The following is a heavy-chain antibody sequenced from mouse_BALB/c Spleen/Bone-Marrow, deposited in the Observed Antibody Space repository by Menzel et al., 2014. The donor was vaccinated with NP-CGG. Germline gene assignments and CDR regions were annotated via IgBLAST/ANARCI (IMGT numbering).Heavy chain of an antibody. Sequence: VQLQQSGAELVRPGTSVKVSCKASGYAFTDYLMEWLKQRPGQGLEWIGVINPGSGSTNYNEKFKDKATLTADKSSSTAYMQLNSLTSDDSAVYFCARYDGYFDYWGQGTILTVSS. J-gene: IGHJ2*01. V-gene: IGHV1-54*01. CDR3: ARYDGYFDY. CDR2: INPGSGST. CDR1: GYAFTDYL. D-gene: IGHD2-3*01.